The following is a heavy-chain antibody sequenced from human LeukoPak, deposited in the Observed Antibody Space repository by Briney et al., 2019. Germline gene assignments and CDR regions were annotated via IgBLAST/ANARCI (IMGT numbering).Heavy chain of an antibody. CDR2: INTVASYI. Sequence: PGGSLRLSCAASGLTFSSFSFNWVRQGPGKGLEWVSSINTVASYIYYADSVKGRLTISRDNAKNSLYLQMNSLRAEDTGVYYCARLRRNSDKSGFYYYYDYWGQGTLVTVSS. CDR1: GLTFSSFS. J-gene: IGHJ4*02. D-gene: IGHD3-22*01. CDR3: ARLRRNSDKSGFYYYYDY. V-gene: IGHV3-21*06.